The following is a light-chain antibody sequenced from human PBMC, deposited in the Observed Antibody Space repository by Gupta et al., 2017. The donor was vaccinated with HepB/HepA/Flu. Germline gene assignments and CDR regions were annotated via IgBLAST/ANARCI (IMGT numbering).Light chain of an antibody. V-gene: IGLV1-44*01. CDR2: SNN. CDR3: AAWDDSLNGPV. Sequence: QSVLTQPPSASGPPGQKVTISCSGSSSNIGSNTVNWYQQLPGTAPKLLIYSNNQRPSGVPDRFSGSESGTSASLAISGLQSADEADYYCAAWDDSLNGPVFGGGTKLTVL. J-gene: IGLJ3*02. CDR1: SSNIGSNT.